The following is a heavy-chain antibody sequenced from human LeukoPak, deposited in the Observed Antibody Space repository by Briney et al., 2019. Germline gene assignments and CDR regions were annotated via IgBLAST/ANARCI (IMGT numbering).Heavy chain of an antibody. V-gene: IGHV4-4*07. J-gene: IGHJ6*02. Sequence: SETLSLTCTVSGGSISSYYWSWIRQPAGKGLEWIGRIYTSGSTNYNPSLKSRVTMSVDTSKNRFSLKLSSVTAADTAVYCCARDSITMVRGVNSGGMDVWGQGTTVTVSS. D-gene: IGHD3-10*01. CDR2: IYTSGST. CDR3: ARDSITMVRGVNSGGMDV. CDR1: GGSISSYY.